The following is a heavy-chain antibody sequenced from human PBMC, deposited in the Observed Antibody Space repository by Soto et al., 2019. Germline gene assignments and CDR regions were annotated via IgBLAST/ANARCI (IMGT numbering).Heavy chain of an antibody. V-gene: IGHV5-51*01. CDR2: IYPGDSDT. CDR3: ARPLRYYDSSGYPRGYYLDY. CDR1: GYSFTSYW. Sequence: GESLKISCKGSGYSFTSYWIGWVRQMPGKGLEWMGIIYPGDSDTRYSPSFQGQVTISADKSISTAYLQWSSLKASDTAMYYCARPLRYYDSSGYPRGYYLDYWGQGTLVTVSS. J-gene: IGHJ4*02. D-gene: IGHD3-22*01.